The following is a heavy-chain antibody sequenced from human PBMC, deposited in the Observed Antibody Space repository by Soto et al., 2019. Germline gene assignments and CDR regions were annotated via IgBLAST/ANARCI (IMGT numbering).Heavy chain of an antibody. Sequence: SETLSLTCTVSGGSISSGDFYWSWIRQPPGRGLEWIGYISYSGSTYYNTSLKSRVTISVDTSKNQFSLKLNSVTAAGTAAYYCARGGPTGGSYKYNWFDPWGQGTLVTVSS. J-gene: IGHJ5*02. CDR2: ISYSGST. V-gene: IGHV4-30-4*01. CDR3: ARGGPTGGSYKYNWFDP. CDR1: GGSISSGDFY. D-gene: IGHD2-15*01.